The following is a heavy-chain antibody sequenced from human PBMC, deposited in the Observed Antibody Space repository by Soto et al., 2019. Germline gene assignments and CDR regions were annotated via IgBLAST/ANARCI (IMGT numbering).Heavy chain of an antibody. V-gene: IGHV4-31*03. D-gene: IGHD5-18*01. J-gene: IGHJ4*01. CDR2: INYRGTT. CDR3: ARESYSFGRAFDI. CDR1: GGSISSSSYY. Sequence: PSETLSLTCTVSGGSISSSSYYWSWIRQHPEKGLEWIGYINYRGTTYYNPSLESRLTISVDTSENQFSLQLTSVIAADTALYYCARESYSFGRAFDIWGHGTLVTVSS.